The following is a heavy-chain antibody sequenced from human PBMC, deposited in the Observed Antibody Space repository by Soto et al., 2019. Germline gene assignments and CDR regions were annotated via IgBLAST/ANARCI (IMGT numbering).Heavy chain of an antibody. CDR2: ISAYNGNT. CDR3: ARDPHRDGYALVFDY. V-gene: IGHV1-18*01. Sequence: ASVKVSCKASGYTFTSYGISWVRQAPGQGLEWMGWISAYNGNTNYAQKLQGRVTMTTDTSTSTAYMELRSLRSDDTAVYYCARDPHRDGYALVFDYWGQGTVVTVSS. J-gene: IGHJ4*02. D-gene: IGHD5-12*01. CDR1: GYTFTSYG.